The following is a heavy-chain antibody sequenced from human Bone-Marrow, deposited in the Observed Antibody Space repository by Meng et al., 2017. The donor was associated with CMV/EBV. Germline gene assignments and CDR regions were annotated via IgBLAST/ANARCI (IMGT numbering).Heavy chain of an antibody. V-gene: IGHV3-21*01. Sequence: GGSLKISCAASGFTFSSYSMNWVRQAPGKGLEWVSSISSSSSYIYYADSVKGRFTISRDNAKNSLYLQMNSLRAEDTAVYYCAAWEVVAWGNYYYGMDVWGQGNTVTVSS. CDR1: GFTFSSYS. CDR2: ISSSSSYI. CDR3: AAWEVVAWGNYYYGMDV. D-gene: IGHD2-15*01. J-gene: IGHJ6*01.